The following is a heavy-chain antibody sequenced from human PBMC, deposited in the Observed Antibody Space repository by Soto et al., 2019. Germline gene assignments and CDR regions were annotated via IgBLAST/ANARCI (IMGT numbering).Heavy chain of an antibody. CDR1: GGSFSGYY. Sequence: QVQLQQWGAGLLKPSEPLPLTCAVYGGSFSGYYWPWIRQPPGTGLEWIGEINHSGSTNYNPSLKSRVTISVDTSKNQFSLKLTSVTAADTAVYYCARDKITGLFDYWGQGTLVTVSS. J-gene: IGHJ4*02. D-gene: IGHD2-8*02. V-gene: IGHV4-34*01. CDR3: ARDKITGLFDY. CDR2: INHSGST.